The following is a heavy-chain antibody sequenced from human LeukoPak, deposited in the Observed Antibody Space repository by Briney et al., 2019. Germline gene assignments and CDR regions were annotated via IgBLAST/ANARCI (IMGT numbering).Heavy chain of an antibody. CDR1: TYIFASYG. CDR3: ARAGRTSTGVFDN. Sequence: ASVKVSCKPSTYIFASYGISWLRQAPGQGLEWMGWISTYNGDTKFAQNLQGRLTVTTDTSTRTVYMELRSLRSDDTAVYYCARAGRTSTGVFDNWGQGTLVTVSS. V-gene: IGHV1-18*04. D-gene: IGHD2-2*01. J-gene: IGHJ4*02. CDR2: ISTYNGDT.